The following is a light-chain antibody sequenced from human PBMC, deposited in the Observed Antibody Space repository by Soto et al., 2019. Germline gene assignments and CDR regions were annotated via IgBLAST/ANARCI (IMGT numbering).Light chain of an antibody. V-gene: IGKV3-15*01. CDR1: QSVSRN. J-gene: IGKJ2*01. CDR2: GAS. Sequence: EIVMTQSPATLSVSPGERATLSCRASQSVSRNLAWYRQKPGQAPRLLIYGASTRATATPARFSGSGSGTEFTLTISSLQSEDFAVYYCQQYNGWPYTFGQGTKLEIE. CDR3: QQYNGWPYT.